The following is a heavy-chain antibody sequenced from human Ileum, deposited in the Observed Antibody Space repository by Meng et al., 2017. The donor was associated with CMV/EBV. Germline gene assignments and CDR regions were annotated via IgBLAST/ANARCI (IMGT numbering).Heavy chain of an antibody. V-gene: IGHV3-21*01. CDR3: PRGRGYGSGSYLVYFDY. CDR1: GFTFSSYS. J-gene: IGHJ4*02. CDR2: ISSSSSYI. Sequence: GGSLRLSCAASGFTFSSYSMNWVRQAPGKGLEWVSSISSSSSYIYYADSVKGRFTISRDNAKNSLYLQMNSLRAEDTAVYYCPRGRGYGSGSYLVYFDYWGQGTLVTVSS. D-gene: IGHD3-10*01.